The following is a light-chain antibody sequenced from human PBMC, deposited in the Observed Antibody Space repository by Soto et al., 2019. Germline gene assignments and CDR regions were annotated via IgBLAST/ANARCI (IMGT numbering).Light chain of an antibody. CDR1: QSISSW. J-gene: IGKJ1*01. Sequence: DIQITQSPSTLSASVGDRVTINCRASQSISSWLAWYQQKPGKAPKLLIYDASSLESGVPSRFSGSGSGTEFTLTISSLQPDDFATYYCQQYNSYSRTFGQGTKVELK. CDR2: DAS. CDR3: QQYNSYSRT. V-gene: IGKV1-5*01.